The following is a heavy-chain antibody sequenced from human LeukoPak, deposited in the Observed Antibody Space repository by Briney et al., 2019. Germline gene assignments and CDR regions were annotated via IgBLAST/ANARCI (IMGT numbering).Heavy chain of an antibody. CDR1: GFTFTDFA. Sequence: GGSLRLSCAASGFTFTDFAMNWVRQAPGKGLEWVSGIGGGGTDTDYADSVKGRFTISRDNSENTLTLQMSSLRADDTAVYFCAKDARGYHRPIDHWGQGILVTVSS. V-gene: IGHV3-23*01. D-gene: IGHD3-22*01. CDR3: AKDARGYHRPIDH. CDR2: IGGGGTDT. J-gene: IGHJ4*02.